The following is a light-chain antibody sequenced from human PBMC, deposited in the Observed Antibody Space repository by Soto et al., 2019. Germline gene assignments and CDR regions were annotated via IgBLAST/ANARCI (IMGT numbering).Light chain of an antibody. CDR2: EVS. CDR1: SSDVGGYNY. CDR3: SSYTSSSTLDV. V-gene: IGLV2-14*01. J-gene: IGLJ1*01. Sequence: QSPLTQPASVSGSPGQSLTISCTGTSSDVGGYNYVSWYQQHPGKAPKLMIYEVSNRPSGVSNRFSGSKSGNTASLTISGLQAEDEADYYCSSYTSSSTLDVFGTGTKVTVL.